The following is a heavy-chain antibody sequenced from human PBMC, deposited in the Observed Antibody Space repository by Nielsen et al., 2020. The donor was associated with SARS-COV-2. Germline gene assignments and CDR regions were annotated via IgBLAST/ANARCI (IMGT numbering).Heavy chain of an antibody. D-gene: IGHD3-10*01. V-gene: IGHV1-2*04. Sequence: ASVKVSCKASGYTFTGYYMHWVRQAPGQGLEWMGWINPNSGGTNYAQKFQGWVTMTRDTSISTAYMELSRLRSDDTAVYYCARDSLLWFGEYPRVYYYGMDVWGQGTTVTVSS. CDR2: INPNSGGT. CDR1: GYTFTGYY. CDR3: ARDSLLWFGEYPRVYYYGMDV. J-gene: IGHJ6*02.